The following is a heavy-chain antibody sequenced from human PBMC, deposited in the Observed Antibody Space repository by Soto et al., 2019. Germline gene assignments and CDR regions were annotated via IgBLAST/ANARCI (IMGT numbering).Heavy chain of an antibody. CDR3: AREGQPAAGTTPHD. CDR1: GFNFSSYA. Sequence: PGGSLRLSCAASGFNFSSYAMHWVRQAPGKGLEWVAVISYDGRKKYYADSVKGRFTISRDNSKNTLYLEMNSLSADDTAVYYCAREGQPAAGTTPHDWGQGTLVTVSS. J-gene: IGHJ4*02. D-gene: IGHD6-13*01. V-gene: IGHV3-30*04. CDR2: ISYDGRKK.